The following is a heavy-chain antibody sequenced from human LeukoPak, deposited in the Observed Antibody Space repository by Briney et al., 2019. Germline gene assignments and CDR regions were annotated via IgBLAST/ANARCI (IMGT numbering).Heavy chain of an antibody. V-gene: IGHV3-7*01. Sequence: GGSLRLSCAVSGFTLRSYWMSWVRQAPGKGLEWLTNISQDGSEKYYVGSVKGRFTISRDDANNSLYLQMNSLRAEDTAVYYCVRGVGSSSPYWGQGTLVTVSS. CDR1: GFTLRSYW. D-gene: IGHD6-6*01. CDR3: VRGVGSSSPY. J-gene: IGHJ4*02. CDR2: ISQDGSEK.